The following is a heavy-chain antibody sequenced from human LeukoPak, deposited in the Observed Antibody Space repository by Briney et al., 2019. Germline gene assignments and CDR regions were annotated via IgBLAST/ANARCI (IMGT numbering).Heavy chain of an antibody. J-gene: IGHJ4*02. CDR3: ASSALIASGLLPPKAFDY. CDR1: GGSISSYY. D-gene: IGHD3-22*01. CDR2: IYYSGST. V-gene: IGHV4-59*08. Sequence: SETLSLTCTVSGGSISSYYWSWIRQPPGKGLEWIGYIYYSGSTNYNPSLKSRVTISVDTSKNQFSLKLSSVTAADTAVYYCASSALIASGLLPPKAFDYWGQGTLVTVSS.